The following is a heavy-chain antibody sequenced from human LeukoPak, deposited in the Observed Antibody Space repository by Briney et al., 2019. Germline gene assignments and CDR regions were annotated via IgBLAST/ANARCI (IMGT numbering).Heavy chain of an antibody. D-gene: IGHD3-22*01. CDR3: AKKSCTYYYDSSGYYFFDY. Sequence: GGSLRLSCAASGFTFSSYAMSWVRQAPGKGLEWVSAMSGSGGSTYYADSVKGRFTISRDNSKNRLYLQMNSLRAEDTAVYYCAKKSCTYYYDSSGYYFFDYWGQGTLVTVSS. J-gene: IGHJ4*02. CDR1: GFTFSSYA. CDR2: MSGSGGST. V-gene: IGHV3-23*01.